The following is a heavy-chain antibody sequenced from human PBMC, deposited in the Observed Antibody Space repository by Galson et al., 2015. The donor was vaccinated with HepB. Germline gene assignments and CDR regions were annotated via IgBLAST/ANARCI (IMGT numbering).Heavy chain of an antibody. CDR2: ISCNGDST. Sequence: SLRLSCAASGFAFDTHAMRWVRQAPGRGLEWISGISCNGDSTFYADSVKGRFTVSRDNSNNMLYLQMNSLRAEAAGLYFCAKGYGLFDSWGQGTMVTVSS. V-gene: IGHV3-23*01. CDR3: AKGYGLFDS. J-gene: IGHJ5*01. CDR1: GFAFDTHA. D-gene: IGHD5-18*01.